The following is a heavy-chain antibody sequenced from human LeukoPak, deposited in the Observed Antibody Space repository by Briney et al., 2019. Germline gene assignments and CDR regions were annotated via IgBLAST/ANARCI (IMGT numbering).Heavy chain of an antibody. CDR1: GFTFSSYW. D-gene: IGHD1-26*01. Sequence: GGSLRLSCAASGFTFSSYWMSWVRQALGKGLEWVSYISSSGSTIYYADSVKGRFTISRDNAKNSLYLQMNSLRAEDTAVYYCARGDRRELPSYYMDVWGKGTTVTISS. CDR3: ARGDRRELPSYYMDV. CDR2: ISSSGSTI. V-gene: IGHV3-48*04. J-gene: IGHJ6*03.